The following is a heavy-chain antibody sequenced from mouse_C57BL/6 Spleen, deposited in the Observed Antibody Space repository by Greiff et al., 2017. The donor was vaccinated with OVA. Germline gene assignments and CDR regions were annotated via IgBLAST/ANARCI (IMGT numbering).Heavy chain of an antibody. CDR1: GYTFTDYN. CDR2: INPNNGGT. V-gene: IGHV1-18*01. D-gene: IGHD4-1*01. Sequence: VQLQQSGPELVKPGASVKIPCKASGYTFTDYNMDWVKQSHGKSLEWIGDINPNNGGTIYNQKFKGKATLTVDKSSSSAYMELRSLTSEDTAVYYYARLGEEFAYWGQGTLVTVSA. CDR3: ARLGEEFAY. J-gene: IGHJ3*01.